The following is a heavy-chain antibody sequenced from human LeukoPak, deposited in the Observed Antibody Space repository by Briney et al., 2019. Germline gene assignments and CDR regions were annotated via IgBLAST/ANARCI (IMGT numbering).Heavy chain of an antibody. CDR1: GGSFSGYC. CDR2: INHSGST. CDR3: ARAGRGQLWLPYWYFDL. J-gene: IGHJ2*01. D-gene: IGHD5-18*01. Sequence: SETLSLTCAVYGGSFSGYCWSWIRQPPEKGLEWIGEINHSGSTNYNPSLKSRVTISVDTSKNQFSLKLSSVTAADTAVYYCARAGRGQLWLPYWYFDLWGRGTLVTVSS. V-gene: IGHV4-34*01.